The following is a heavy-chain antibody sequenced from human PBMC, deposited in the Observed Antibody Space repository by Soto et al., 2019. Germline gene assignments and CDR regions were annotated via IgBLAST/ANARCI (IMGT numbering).Heavy chain of an antibody. CDR1: GYTFSSYA. D-gene: IGHD2-2*01. V-gene: IGHV1-69*13. Sequence: SVKVSCKASGYTFSSYAISWVRQAPGQGLEWMGGIIPIFDTANYAQKFQGRVTITADESTSTAYMELSSLRSEDTAVYYCARHDCISTSCYYYYYYSMDVRAQRTTVTVSS. CDR2: IIPIFDTA. J-gene: IGHJ6*02. CDR3: ARHDCISTSCYYYYYYSMDV.